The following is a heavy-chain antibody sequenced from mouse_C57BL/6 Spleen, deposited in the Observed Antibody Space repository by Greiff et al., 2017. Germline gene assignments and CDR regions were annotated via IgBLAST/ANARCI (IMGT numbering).Heavy chain of an antibody. CDR2: IDPNSGGT. V-gene: IGHV1-72*01. CDR1: GYTFTSYW. D-gene: IGHD2-4*01. Sequence: VQLQQPGAELVKPGASVKLSCKASGYTFTSYWMHWVKQRPGRGLEWIGRIDPNSGGTKYNEKFKSKATLTVDKTSSTDYMQLSSLTSETSAVYYCGREEYYSDYDYGYWGQGTTLTVSS. J-gene: IGHJ2*01. CDR3: GREEYYSDYDYGY.